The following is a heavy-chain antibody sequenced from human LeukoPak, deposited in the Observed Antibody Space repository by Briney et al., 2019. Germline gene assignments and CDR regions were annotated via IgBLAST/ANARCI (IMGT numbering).Heavy chain of an antibody. CDR3: ARAPLSYYDILTGYQYYFDY. D-gene: IGHD3-9*01. CDR1: GGSFSGYY. V-gene: IGHV4-34*01. J-gene: IGHJ4*02. CDR2: INHSGST. Sequence: SETLSLTCAVYGGSFSGYYWSWIRQPPGKGLEWIGEINHSGSTNYNPSLESRVTISVDTSKNQFSLKLSSVTAADTAVYYCARAPLSYYDILTGYQYYFDYWGQGTLVTVSS.